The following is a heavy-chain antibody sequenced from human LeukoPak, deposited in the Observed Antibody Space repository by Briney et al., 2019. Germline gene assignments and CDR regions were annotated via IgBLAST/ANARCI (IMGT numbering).Heavy chain of an antibody. Sequence: ASVKVSCKASGYTFTGYYMHWVRQAPGQGLEWMGWINPNSGGTNYAQKFQGRVTMTRDTSICTAYMELSRLRSDDTAVYYCARVGPYYDFSRYYFDYWGQGTLVTVSS. V-gene: IGHV1-2*02. J-gene: IGHJ4*02. CDR2: INPNSGGT. CDR3: ARVGPYYDFSRYYFDY. CDR1: GYTFTGYY. D-gene: IGHD3-3*01.